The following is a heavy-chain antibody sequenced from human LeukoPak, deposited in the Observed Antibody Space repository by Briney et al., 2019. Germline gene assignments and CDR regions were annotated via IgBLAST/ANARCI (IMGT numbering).Heavy chain of an antibody. J-gene: IGHJ4*02. D-gene: IGHD3-22*01. CDR2: IYYSGST. V-gene: IGHV4-59*08. CDR1: GVSISSYY. CDR3: ARQDGSSGYYYGY. Sequence: SEALSLTCTVSGVSISSYYWSWIRQPPGKGLEWIGYIYYSGSTNYNPSLKSRVTISLDTSKNQFSLKLSSVTAADTAVYYCARQDGSSGYYYGYWGQGTLVTVSS.